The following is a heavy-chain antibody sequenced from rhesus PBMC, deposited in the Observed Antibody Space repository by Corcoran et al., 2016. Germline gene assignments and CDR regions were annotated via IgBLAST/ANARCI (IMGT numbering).Heavy chain of an antibody. CDR1: GGSISSSY. V-gene: IGHV4S11*01. J-gene: IGHJ5-2*02. CDR3: ARRLELESLDV. CDR2: IESSGST. D-gene: IGHD1-1*01. Sequence: QVQLQESGPGLVMPSETLSLTCAVSGGSISSSYWSWIRQAPGKGLEWIGRIESSGSTYYNPALRSRVTLSVDTSKNQFSLKLSSVTAADTAVYYCARRLELESLDVWGRGVLVTVSS.